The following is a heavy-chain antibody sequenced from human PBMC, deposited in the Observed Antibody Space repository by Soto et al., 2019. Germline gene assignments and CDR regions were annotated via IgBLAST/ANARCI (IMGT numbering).Heavy chain of an antibody. CDR1: GFTFSSYA. D-gene: IGHD3-22*01. Sequence: PGGSLRLSCAASGFTFSSYAMSWVRQAPGKGLEWVSFISGSGDSTYYAESVKGRFTISRDKSKNTVYLQMNSVRAEDTAVYYCAKLQWLYYDSSGYYRFDYWGQGTLVTVYS. V-gene: IGHV3-23*01. J-gene: IGHJ4*02. CDR3: AKLQWLYYDSSGYYRFDY. CDR2: ISGSGDST.